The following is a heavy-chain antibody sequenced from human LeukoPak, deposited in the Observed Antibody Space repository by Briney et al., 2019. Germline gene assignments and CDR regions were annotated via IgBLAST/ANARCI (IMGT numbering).Heavy chain of an antibody. CDR1: GGSISSYY. CDR2: IYASGST. J-gene: IGHJ3*02. CDR3: ARTLVRYCSSTSCLDAFDI. V-gene: IGHV4-4*07. D-gene: IGHD2-2*01. Sequence: PSETVSLTCTVSGGSISSYYWSWIRQPAGKGLEWIGRIYASGSTNYNPSLKSRVTMSVDTSKNQFSLKLSSVTAADTAVYYCARTLVRYCSSTSCLDAFDIWGQGTMVTVSS.